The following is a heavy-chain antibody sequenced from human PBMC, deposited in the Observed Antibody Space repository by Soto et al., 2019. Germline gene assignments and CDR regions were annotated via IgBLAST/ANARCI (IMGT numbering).Heavy chain of an antibody. CDR2: INDRSNYI. CDR3: ANFPSCSASTCLDY. D-gene: IGHD2-15*01. CDR1: GFTFSKYS. J-gene: IGHJ4*02. V-gene: IGHV3-21*06. Sequence: PGGYLRLSCAASGFTFSKYSMNWVRHAPGKGLEWVSSINDRSNYIYYADSVKGRFTISRDNAINSLYLQINSLSHDDTAVYYCANFPSCSASTCLDYWVRGTLVTVSS.